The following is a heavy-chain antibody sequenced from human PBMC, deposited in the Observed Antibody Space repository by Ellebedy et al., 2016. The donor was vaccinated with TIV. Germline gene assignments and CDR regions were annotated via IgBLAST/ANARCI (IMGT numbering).Heavy chain of an antibody. J-gene: IGHJ6*02. V-gene: IGHV1-2*04. D-gene: IGHD6-19*01. CDR2: INPNSGGT. CDR1: GYTFTGYY. Sequence: ASVKVSXKASGYTFTGYYMHWVRQAPGQGLEWMGWINPNSGGTNYAQKFQGWVTMTRDTSISTAYMELSRLRSDDTAVYYCARVNIGGGWLDYGMDVWGQGTTVTASS. CDR3: ARVNIGGGWLDYGMDV.